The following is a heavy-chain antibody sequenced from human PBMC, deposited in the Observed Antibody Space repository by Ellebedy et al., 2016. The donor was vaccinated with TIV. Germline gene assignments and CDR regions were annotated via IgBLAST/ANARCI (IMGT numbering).Heavy chain of an antibody. D-gene: IGHD6-13*01. CDR1: GFTFSDYG. V-gene: IGHV3-23*01. Sequence: GESLKISXAASGFTFSDYGMHWVRQAPGKGLEWVSAISGSGGTTYYADSVKGRFTISRDNSKNTLYLQMNSLRVEDTAAYYCAKGRRIAAAGTDRYYYYGMDVWGQGTTVTVSS. CDR3: AKGRRIAAAGTDRYYYYGMDV. CDR2: ISGSGGTT. J-gene: IGHJ6*02.